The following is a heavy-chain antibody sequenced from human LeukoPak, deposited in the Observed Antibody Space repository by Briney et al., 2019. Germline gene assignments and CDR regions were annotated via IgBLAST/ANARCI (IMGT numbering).Heavy chain of an antibody. Sequence: SETLSLTCTVSGGSISSSSYYWGWIRQPPGKGLEWIGSIYYSGSTYYNPSPKSRVTISVDTSKNQFSLKLSSVTAADTAVYYCARDPGYSLNYWGQGTLVTVSS. CDR2: IYYSGST. CDR1: GGSISSSSYY. V-gene: IGHV4-39*07. CDR3: ARDPGYSLNY. D-gene: IGHD5-18*01. J-gene: IGHJ4*02.